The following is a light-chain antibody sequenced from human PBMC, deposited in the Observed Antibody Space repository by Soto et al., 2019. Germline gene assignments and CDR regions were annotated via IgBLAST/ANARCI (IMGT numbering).Light chain of an antibody. CDR3: QHYNSYSEA. Sequence: DIQMTQSPSTLSGSVGDRVTITCRASQTISSWLSWYQQKPGKAPKLLIYKASTLKSGIPSRFSGSGSGTECALTMSSLQPDDFATYYCQHYNSYSEAFGQGNKVELK. CDR1: QTISSW. CDR2: KAS. V-gene: IGKV1-5*03. J-gene: IGKJ1*01.